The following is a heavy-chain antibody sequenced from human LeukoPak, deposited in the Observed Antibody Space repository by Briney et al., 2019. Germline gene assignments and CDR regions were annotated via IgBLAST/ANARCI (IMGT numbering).Heavy chain of an antibody. Sequence: GRSLRLSCAASGFTFSSYAMHWVRQAPGKGLEWVSAISGSGGSTDYADSVKGRFTISRDYSKNTLYLQMNSLRAEDTAVYYCAKGVSGWYIFDYWGQGTLVTVSS. CDR3: AKGVSGWYIFDY. CDR2: ISGSGGST. V-gene: IGHV3-23*01. CDR1: GFTFSSYA. J-gene: IGHJ4*02. D-gene: IGHD6-19*01.